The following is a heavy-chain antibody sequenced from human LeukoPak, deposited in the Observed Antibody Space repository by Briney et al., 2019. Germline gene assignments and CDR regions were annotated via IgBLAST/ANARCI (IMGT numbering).Heavy chain of an antibody. CDR3: ARDWGITLIRGPPRRWFDP. Sequence: ASVKVSCKASGYTFTSYYMDWVRQAPRQGLEWMGIINPSGGSTSYAQKFQGRVTMTRDTSTSTVYMELSSLRSEDTAVYYCARDWGITLIRGPPRRWFDPWGQGTLVTVSS. V-gene: IGHV1-46*01. J-gene: IGHJ5*02. CDR1: GYTFTSYY. CDR2: INPSGGST. D-gene: IGHD3-10*01.